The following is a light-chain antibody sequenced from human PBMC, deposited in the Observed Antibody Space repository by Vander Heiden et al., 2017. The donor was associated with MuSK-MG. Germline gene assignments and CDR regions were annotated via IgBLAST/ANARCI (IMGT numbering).Light chain of an antibody. CDR3: HQGNTCQYT. CDR2: DAS. CDR1: QSVSSY. V-gene: IGKV3-11*01. Sequence: EIVLTQSPATLSLSPGERATLSCRASQSVSSYLAWYQQKPGQAPRLLIYDASNSATAIPARFSGTGSGTDFTLSIISLEPEDFAVYYCHQGNTCQYTFGQGTKLEIK. J-gene: IGKJ2*01.